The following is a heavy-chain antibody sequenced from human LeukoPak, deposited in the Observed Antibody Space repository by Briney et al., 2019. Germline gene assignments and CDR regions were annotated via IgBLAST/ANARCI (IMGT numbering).Heavy chain of an antibody. Sequence: PSETLSLTCTVSGGSISSSSYYWGWIRQPPGKGLEWIGSIYYSGSTYYNPSLKSRVTISVDTSKNQFSLKLSSVTAADTAVYYCARANIVVVVAALCFDYWGQGTLVTVSS. V-gene: IGHV4-39*07. CDR1: GGSISSSSYY. CDR3: ARANIVVVVAALCFDY. CDR2: IYYSGST. D-gene: IGHD2-15*01. J-gene: IGHJ4*02.